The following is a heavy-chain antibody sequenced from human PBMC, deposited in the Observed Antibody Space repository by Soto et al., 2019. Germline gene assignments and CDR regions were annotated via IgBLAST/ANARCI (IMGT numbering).Heavy chain of an antibody. D-gene: IGHD5-18*01. Sequence: GGSLRLSCSASGFTFSSYAMSWVRQAPGKGLEWVSTIIGSGGTTYYADSVKGRFTISRDNSKNTLYLQMSSLRAEDTAVYYCAKDSGHGYTYVDFWGQGTLVTVSS. CDR1: GFTFSSYA. J-gene: IGHJ4*02. CDR2: IIGSGGTT. CDR3: AKDSGHGYTYVDF. V-gene: IGHV3-23*01.